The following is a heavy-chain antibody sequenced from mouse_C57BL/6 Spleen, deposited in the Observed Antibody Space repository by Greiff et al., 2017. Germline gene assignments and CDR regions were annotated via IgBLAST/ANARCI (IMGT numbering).Heavy chain of an antibody. CDR2: IDPSDSYT. D-gene: IGHD2-4*01. CDR3: ASYYDYDGFAY. J-gene: IGHJ3*01. V-gene: IGHV1-69*01. Sequence: QVQLQQPGAELVMPGASVKLSCKASGYTFTSYWMHWVKQRPGQGLEWIGEIDPSDSYTNYNQKFKGKSTVTVDKSSSTAYMQLSSLTSEDSAVYYCASYYDYDGFAYWGQGTLVTVSA. CDR1: GYTFTSYW.